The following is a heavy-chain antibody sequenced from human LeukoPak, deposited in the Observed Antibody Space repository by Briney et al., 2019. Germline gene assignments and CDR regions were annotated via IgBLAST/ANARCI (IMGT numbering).Heavy chain of an antibody. CDR1: GYSFTSYW. D-gene: IGHD1-1*01. CDR3: ARQAGTTYYYYYYMDV. CDR2: IYPGDSDT. V-gene: IGHV5-51*01. Sequence: GESLKISCKGSGYSFTSYWIGWERQMPGKGLEWMGIIYPGDSDTRYSPSFQGQVTISADKSISTAYLQWSSLKASDTAMYYCARQAGTTYYYYYYMDVWGKGTTVTVSS. J-gene: IGHJ6*03.